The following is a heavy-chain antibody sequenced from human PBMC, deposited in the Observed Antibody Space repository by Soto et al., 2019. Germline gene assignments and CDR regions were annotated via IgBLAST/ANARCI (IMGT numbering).Heavy chain of an antibody. CDR3: ARSIRGPRKFNGMDV. D-gene: IGHD1-20*01. V-gene: IGHV2-70*13. CDR1: GFSITSPGMS. J-gene: IGHJ6*02. Sequence: FGPTLVNPTETLTLTCTFSGFSITSPGMSVSWIRQPPGRALEWLALIERDDDDKYYSTSLKTRLTISKDTRKNQVVLTMANMDPADAATYYCARSIRGPRKFNGMDVWGQGTTVTVSS. CDR2: IERDDDDK.